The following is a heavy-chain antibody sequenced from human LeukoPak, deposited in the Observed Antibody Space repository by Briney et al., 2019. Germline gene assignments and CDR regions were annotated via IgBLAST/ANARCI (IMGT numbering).Heavy chain of an antibody. CDR2: INPNSGGT. CDR1: GGTFSSYA. D-gene: IGHD6-13*01. Sequence: ASVKVSCKASGGTFSSYAISWVRQAPGQGLEWMGWINPNSGGTNYAQKFQGRVTMTRDTSISTAYMELSRLRSDDTAVYYCARKTSSSWYDYWGQGSLVTVSS. CDR3: ARKTSSSWYDY. J-gene: IGHJ4*02. V-gene: IGHV1-2*02.